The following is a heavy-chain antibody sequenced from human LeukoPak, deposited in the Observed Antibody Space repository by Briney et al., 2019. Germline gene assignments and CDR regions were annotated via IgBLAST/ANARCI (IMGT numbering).Heavy chain of an antibody. D-gene: IGHD1-14*01. Sequence: PGRSLRLSCAAPGFTFSSYGMHWVRQAPGKGLEWVAVISYDGSNKYYADSVKGRFTISRDNSKNTLYLQMNSLRAEDTAVYYCAKGPAEYFDYWGQGTLVTVSS. J-gene: IGHJ4*02. CDR2: ISYDGSNK. CDR3: AKGPAEYFDY. V-gene: IGHV3-30*18. CDR1: GFTFSSYG.